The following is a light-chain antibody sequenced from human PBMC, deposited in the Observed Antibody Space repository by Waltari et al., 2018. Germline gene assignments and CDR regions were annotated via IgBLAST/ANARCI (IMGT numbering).Light chain of an antibody. CDR1: QSVSRT. CDR3: QKYGSLPAT. V-gene: IGKV3-20*01. Sequence: EIVLTQSPGTLSLSPGERATLSCRASQSVSRTLAWYQQKPGQAPRRLIYDAASTATGIPDRFSGSGSGTDFSLTISRLEPEDFAVYYCQKYGSLPATFGQGTKVEIK. CDR2: DAA. J-gene: IGKJ1*01.